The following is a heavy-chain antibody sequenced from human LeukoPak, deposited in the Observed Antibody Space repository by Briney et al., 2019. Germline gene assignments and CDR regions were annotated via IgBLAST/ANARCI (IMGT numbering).Heavy chain of an antibody. CDR1: GGSFSGNY. J-gene: IGHJ4*02. D-gene: IGHD5-24*01. CDR3: ARVEDGYNYVGY. V-gene: IGHV4-34*01. Sequence: SETLSLTCAVYGGSFSGNYWNWIRQPPGKVPEWIGEINHSGSTNYNPSLKSRVTISVDTSKNQLSLKLSSVTAADTAVYYCARVEDGYNYVGYWGQGTLVTVSS. CDR2: INHSGST.